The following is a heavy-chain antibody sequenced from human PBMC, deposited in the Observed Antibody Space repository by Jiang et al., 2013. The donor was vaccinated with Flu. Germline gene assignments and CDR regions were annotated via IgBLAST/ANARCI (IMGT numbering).Heavy chain of an antibody. CDR2: ISGSGGST. J-gene: IGHJ4*02. CDR1: GFTFSSYA. V-gene: IGHV3-23*01. CDR3: AKRGGADTAMVRGGFDY. Sequence: QLLESGGGLVQPGGSLRLSCAASGFTFSSYAMSWVRRAPGKGLEWVSAISGSGGSTYYADSVKGRFTISRDNSKNTLYLQMNSLRAEDTAVYYCAKRGGADTAMVRGGFDYWGQGTLVTVSS. D-gene: IGHD5-18*01.